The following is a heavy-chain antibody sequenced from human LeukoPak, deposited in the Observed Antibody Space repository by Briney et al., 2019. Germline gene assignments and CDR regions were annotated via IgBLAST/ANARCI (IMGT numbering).Heavy chain of an antibody. D-gene: IGHD3-22*01. CDR2: IYYLGST. Sequence: SESLSLTCTVSGRSISTGDYCWGCIRHPPANGLEWLGHIYYLGSTYYTPSLKSRVSMSVDTSKNQFSLKLSSVTAADTAVYYCAREDFYDSSASVRTWYFDLWGRGTLVTVSS. J-gene: IGHJ2*01. V-gene: IGHV4-30-4*01. CDR3: AREDFYDSSASVRTWYFDL. CDR1: GRSISTGDYC.